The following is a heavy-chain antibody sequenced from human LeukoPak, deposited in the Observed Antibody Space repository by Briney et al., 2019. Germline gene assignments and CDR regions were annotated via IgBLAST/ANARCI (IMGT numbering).Heavy chain of an antibody. CDR3: AGRSGFWSGYYTYNLFDP. CDR2: IIPIFGTA. Sequence: SVTVSCTASGGTFSSYAISWVRQAPGQGLEWMGGIIPIFGTANYAQKFQDRVTITTDESTSTVYVELSSLRSEHTAVYYCAGRSGFWSGYYTYNLFDPWGQGTLVSVSS. J-gene: IGHJ5*02. D-gene: IGHD3-3*01. V-gene: IGHV1-69*05. CDR1: GGTFSSYA.